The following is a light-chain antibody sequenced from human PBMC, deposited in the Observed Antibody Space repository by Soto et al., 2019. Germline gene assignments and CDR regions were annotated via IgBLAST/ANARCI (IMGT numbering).Light chain of an antibody. CDR2: DAS. CDR1: ETVRNNY. CDR3: QKFSSYPLN. V-gene: IGKV3-20*01. J-gene: IGKJ4*01. Sequence: EFVLTHAPSARYTSLFRRGTLSCIASETVRNNYLAWYQQKPGQAPRLLIYDASSRATGIPDRFSGGGSGTDFTLTISRLEPEDFAVYYCQKFSSYPLNCGGGNKGAIK.